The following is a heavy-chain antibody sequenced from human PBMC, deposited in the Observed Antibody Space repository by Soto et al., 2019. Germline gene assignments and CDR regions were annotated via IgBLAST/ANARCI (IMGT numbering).Heavy chain of an antibody. V-gene: IGHV4-38-2*01. CDR1: GYSISSGYY. CDR3: ARTLANYYDSSGYDSGWFDP. J-gene: IGHJ5*02. D-gene: IGHD3-22*01. Sequence: SETLSLTCAVSGYSISSGYYWGWIRQPPGKGLEWIGSIYHSGSTYYNPSLKSRVTISVDTSKNQFSLKLSSVTAADTTVYYCARTLANYYDSSGYDSGWFDPWGQGTLVTVYS. CDR2: IYHSGST.